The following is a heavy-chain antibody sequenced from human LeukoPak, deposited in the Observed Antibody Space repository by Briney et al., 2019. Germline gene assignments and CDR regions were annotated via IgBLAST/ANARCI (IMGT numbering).Heavy chain of an antibody. CDR2: ISSRSPYT. J-gene: IGHJ4*02. V-gene: IGHV3-11*03. CDR1: RFTFSDYY. Sequence: GGSLRLSCAASRFTFSDYYMSWIRQAPGKGLGWISYISSRSPYTRYADSVKGRFTISRDNAKNSLSLQMNSLRAEDTAVYYCARVRGSYSVDYWGQGTLVTVSS. D-gene: IGHD1-26*01. CDR3: ARVRGSYSVDY.